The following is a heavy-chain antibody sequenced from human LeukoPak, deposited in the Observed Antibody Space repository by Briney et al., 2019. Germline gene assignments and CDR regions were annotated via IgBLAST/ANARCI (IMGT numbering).Heavy chain of an antibody. V-gene: IGHV3-21*01. D-gene: IGHD6-13*01. Sequence: GGSLRLSCAASGFTFSSYSMNWVRQAPGKGLEWVSSISSSSSYIYYADSVKGRFTISRDNAKNSLYLQMNSPRAEDTAVYYCARGDSSWYYFDYWGQGTLVTVSS. J-gene: IGHJ4*02. CDR3: ARGDSSWYYFDY. CDR1: GFTFSSYS. CDR2: ISSSSSYI.